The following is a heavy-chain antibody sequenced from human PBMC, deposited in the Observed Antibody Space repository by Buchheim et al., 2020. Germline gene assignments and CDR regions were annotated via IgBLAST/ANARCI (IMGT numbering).Heavy chain of an antibody. D-gene: IGHD2-2*01. CDR1: GGSISSSNW. CDR2: IYHSGST. V-gene: IGHV4-4*02. Sequence: QVQLQESGPGLVKPSGTLSLTCAVSGGSISSSNWWSWVRQPPGKGLEWIGEIYHSGSTNYNPSLKSRVTISVDKSKNQFSLKLSSVTAADTAVYYCARGTPCSSTSCYAYYYYYYGMDVWGQGTT. CDR3: ARGTPCSSTSCYAYYYYYYGMDV. J-gene: IGHJ6*02.